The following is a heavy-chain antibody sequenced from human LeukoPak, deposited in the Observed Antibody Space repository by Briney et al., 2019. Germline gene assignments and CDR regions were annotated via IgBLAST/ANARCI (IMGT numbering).Heavy chain of an antibody. CDR1: GFTFSDYY. CDR3: AKVETAAAATLLGFDY. Sequence: GGSLRLSCAASGFTFSDYYMSWIRQAPGKGLEWVSYISTTGSTKYYADSVKGRFTISRDNSKNTLYLQMNSLRAEDTAVYYCAKVETAAAATLLGFDYWGQGTLVTVSS. J-gene: IGHJ4*02. CDR2: ISTTGSTK. D-gene: IGHD6-13*01. V-gene: IGHV3-11*01.